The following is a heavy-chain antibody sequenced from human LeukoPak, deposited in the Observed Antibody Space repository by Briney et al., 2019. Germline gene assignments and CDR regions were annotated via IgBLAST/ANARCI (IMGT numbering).Heavy chain of an antibody. Sequence: ASVKVSCKASGYTFTGYYMHWVRQAPGRGLEWMGWINPNSGGTNYAQKFQGWVTMTRDTSISTAYMELSRLRSDDTAVYYCARVRIRGSHPGNYYYYGMDIWGQGTTVTVSS. CDR1: GYTFTGYY. CDR3: ARVRIRGSHPGNYYYYGMDI. J-gene: IGHJ6*02. V-gene: IGHV1-2*04. D-gene: IGHD1-26*01. CDR2: INPNSGGT.